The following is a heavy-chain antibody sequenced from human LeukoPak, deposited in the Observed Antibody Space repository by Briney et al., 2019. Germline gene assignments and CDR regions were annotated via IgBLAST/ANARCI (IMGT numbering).Heavy chain of an antibody. CDR1: GGTFISYA. J-gene: IGHJ3*02. CDR2: IIPIFGTA. V-gene: IGHV1-69*13. Sequence: ASVKVSCKASGGTFISYAISWVRQAPGQGLEWMGGIIPIFGTANYAQKFQGRVTITADESTSTAYMELSSLRSEDTAVYCCARVDGGNSGAFDIWGQGTMVTVSS. D-gene: IGHD4-23*01. CDR3: ARVDGGNSGAFDI.